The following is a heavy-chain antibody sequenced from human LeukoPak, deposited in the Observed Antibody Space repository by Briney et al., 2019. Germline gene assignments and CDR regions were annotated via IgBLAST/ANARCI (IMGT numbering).Heavy chain of an antibody. D-gene: IGHD4-17*01. CDR2: ISSSSTI. V-gene: IGHV3-48*04. CDR1: GFTFSSYS. Sequence: TGGSLRLSCAASGFTFSSYSMNWVRQAPGKGLEWVSYISSSSTIYYADSVKGRFTISSDNAKNSLYLQMNSLRAEDTAVYYCARGRYGDYPYNWFDPWGQGTLVTVSS. CDR3: ARGRYGDYPYNWFDP. J-gene: IGHJ5*02.